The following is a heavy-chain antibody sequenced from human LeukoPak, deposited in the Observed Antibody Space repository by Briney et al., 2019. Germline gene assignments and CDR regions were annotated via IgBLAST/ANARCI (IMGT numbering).Heavy chain of an antibody. D-gene: IGHD3-22*01. V-gene: IGHV4-31*03. J-gene: IGHJ4*02. CDR2: IYYSGST. CDR1: GGSISSGGYY. CDR3: ARGRGVSSGYYYYFDY. Sequence: SETLSLTCTVSGGSISSGGYYWSWIRQHPGKGLGWIGYIYYSGSTYYNPSLKSRVTISVDTSKNQFSLKLSSVTAADTAVYYCARGRGVSSGYYYYFDYWGQGTLVTVSS.